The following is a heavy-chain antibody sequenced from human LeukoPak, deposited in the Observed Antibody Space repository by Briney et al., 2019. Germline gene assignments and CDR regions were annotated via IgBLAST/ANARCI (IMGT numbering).Heavy chain of an antibody. Sequence: PSETLSLTCTVSGGSINSGSHYWSWIRQPAGKGLEWIGRIYTGGSTNYNPSLKSRVTISVDTSKNQFSLKLSSVTAADTAVYYCLGVAATLGWYFDLWGRGTLVTVSS. CDR1: GGSINSGSHY. CDR3: LGVAATLGWYFDL. V-gene: IGHV4-61*02. J-gene: IGHJ2*01. CDR2: IYTGGST. D-gene: IGHD2-15*01.